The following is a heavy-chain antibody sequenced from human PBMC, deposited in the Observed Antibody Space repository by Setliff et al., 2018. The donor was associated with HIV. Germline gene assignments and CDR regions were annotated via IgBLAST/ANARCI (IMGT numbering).Heavy chain of an antibody. V-gene: IGHV5-51*01. D-gene: IGHD1-26*01. CDR3: ARFWNSGSYRDAFDI. Sequence: PGESLKISCKGSGYSFTSYWIGWVRPMSGKGLEWMGIIYPGDSDTRYSPSFQGQVIISADKSISTAYLQWSSLKASDSAMYYCARFWNSGSYRDAFDIWGQGTMVTVSS. CDR1: GYSFTSYW. CDR2: IYPGDSDT. J-gene: IGHJ3*02.